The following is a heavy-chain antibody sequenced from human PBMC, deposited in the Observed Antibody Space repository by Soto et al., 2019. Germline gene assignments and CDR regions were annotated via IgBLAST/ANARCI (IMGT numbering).Heavy chain of an antibody. CDR3: ARGPITTNPRFDP. CDR1: GGSIYTYY. CDR2: ISDGGST. Sequence: SETLSLTCNVSGGSIYTYYWNWIRQSPGKGLEWIGDISDGGSTNYNPSLKSRVTISVDTSKKQVSLKLTSVTAADTAVYYCARGPITTNPRFDPWGQGTLVTVSS. J-gene: IGHJ5*02. D-gene: IGHD3-22*01. V-gene: IGHV4-59*12.